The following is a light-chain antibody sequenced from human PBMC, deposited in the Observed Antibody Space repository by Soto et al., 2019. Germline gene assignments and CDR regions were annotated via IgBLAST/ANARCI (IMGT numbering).Light chain of an antibody. CDR1: QSVDSAF. CDR2: GAS. Sequence: EIVLTQSPGSLSLSLGERATLSCRASQSVDSAFFAWYQQKPGQPPRLLMYGASRRATGIPDRFSGSGSGTDFTLTISRLEPEDLAVYYCQQYASSLTFGQGTKVDI. CDR3: QQYASSLT. V-gene: IGKV3-20*01. J-gene: IGKJ1*01.